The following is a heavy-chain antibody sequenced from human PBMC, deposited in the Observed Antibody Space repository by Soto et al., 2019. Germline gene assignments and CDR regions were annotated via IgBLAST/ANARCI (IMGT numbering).Heavy chain of an antibody. CDR2: ISAYNGNT. D-gene: IGHD3-3*01. V-gene: IGHV1-18*04. CDR3: ARGYDFWSGYYLYGMDV. CDR1: GYTFTSYG. J-gene: IGHJ6*02. Sequence: GGSVKVSCKASGYTFTSYGISWVRQAPGQGLEWMGWISAYNGNTNYAQKLRGRVTMTTDTSTSTAYMELRSLRSDDTAVYYCARGYDFWSGYYLYGMDVWGQGTTVTVSS.